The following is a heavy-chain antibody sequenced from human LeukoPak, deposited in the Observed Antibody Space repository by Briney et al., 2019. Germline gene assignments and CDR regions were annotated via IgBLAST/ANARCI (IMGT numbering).Heavy chain of an antibody. V-gene: IGHV4-39*01. J-gene: IGHJ4*02. Sequence: SETLSLTCTVSGGSISSSGYYWGWIRQPPGKVLECIGSVDYTGITSHSPSLKSRVTISVDTSKNQSSLKVSSVSAADTGVYYCARTKEDILTGYYIAGWFDYWGQGTLVTVSS. CDR2: VDYTGIT. D-gene: IGHD3-9*01. CDR3: ARTKEDILTGYYIAGWFDY. CDR1: GGSISSSGYY.